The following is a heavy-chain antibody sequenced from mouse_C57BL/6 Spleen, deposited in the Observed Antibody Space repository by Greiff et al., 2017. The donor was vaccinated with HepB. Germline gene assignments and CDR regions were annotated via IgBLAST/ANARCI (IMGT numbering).Heavy chain of an antibody. V-gene: IGHV1-66*01. CDR2: IYPGSGNT. CDR3: ARSRTTVVGDYYAMDY. D-gene: IGHD1-1*01. J-gene: IGHJ4*01. Sequence: VQLQQSGAELVKPGASVKISCKASGYAFSSYWMNWVKQRPGQGLEWIGWIYPGSGNTKYNEKFKGKATLTADTSSSTAYMQLSSLTSEDSAVYYCARSRTTVVGDYYAMDYWGQGTSVTVSS. CDR1: GYAFSSYW.